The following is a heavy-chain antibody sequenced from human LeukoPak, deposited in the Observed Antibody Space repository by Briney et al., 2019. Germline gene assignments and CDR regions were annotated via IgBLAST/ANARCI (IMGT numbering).Heavy chain of an antibody. V-gene: IGHV4-39*02. Sequence: PSETLSLTCIVSGGSISSISSNNYHWGWIRQPPGKGPGWIGSIYYSGSTYYNPSLKSRVTISVDTSKNQFSLKLSSVTAADTALYYCAREMGVVTAHGIDVWGQGTMVTVSS. CDR3: AREMGVVTAHGIDV. J-gene: IGHJ6*02. D-gene: IGHD4-23*01. CDR1: GGSISSISSNNYH. CDR2: IYYSGST.